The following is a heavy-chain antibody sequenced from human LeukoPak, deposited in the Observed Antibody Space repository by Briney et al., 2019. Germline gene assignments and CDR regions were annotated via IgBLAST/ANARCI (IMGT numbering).Heavy chain of an antibody. Sequence: GGSLRLSCAASGFTSSSYGMHWVRQAPGKGLEWVAFIRSDGSNEYYTDPVKGRFTISRDNSKNTLYLQLNSLRPEDTAVYYCARGGISASWDPFDYWGQGTLVTVSS. D-gene: IGHD2-2*01. CDR3: ARGGISASWDPFDY. CDR2: IRSDGSNE. J-gene: IGHJ4*02. V-gene: IGHV3-30*02. CDR1: GFTSSSYG.